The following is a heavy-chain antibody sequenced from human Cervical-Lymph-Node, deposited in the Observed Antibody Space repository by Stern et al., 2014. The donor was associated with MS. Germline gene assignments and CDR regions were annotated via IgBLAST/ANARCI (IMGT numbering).Heavy chain of an antibody. CDR1: GLSFSRYA. CDR2: IWYDGSKP. CDR3: ASAYSSSHYYFDY. Sequence: VHLVESGGGVVQPGRSLRLSCAASGLSFSRYAMHWVRQAPGKGLEWVALIWYDGSKPYYADSVTGRFTISRDNFKNTLYLQMNSLRAEDTAVYYCASAYSSSHYYFDYWGQGTLVTVSS. V-gene: IGHV3-33*01. J-gene: IGHJ4*02. D-gene: IGHD6-13*01.